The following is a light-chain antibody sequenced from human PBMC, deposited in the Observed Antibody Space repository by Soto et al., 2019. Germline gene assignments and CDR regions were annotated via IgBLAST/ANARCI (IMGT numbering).Light chain of an antibody. CDR1: SSDVGSHNY. Sequence: QSVLTQPASVSGSPGQSITISCTGTSSDVGSHNYVSWYQQHPGKAPKLIIFEVNSRPSGVSNRFSGSKSGSAASLTISGLQAEDEADYYCRSYSSTSTPYVFGGGTKLTVL. CDR3: RSYSSTSTPYV. CDR2: EVN. V-gene: IGLV2-14*01. J-gene: IGLJ1*01.